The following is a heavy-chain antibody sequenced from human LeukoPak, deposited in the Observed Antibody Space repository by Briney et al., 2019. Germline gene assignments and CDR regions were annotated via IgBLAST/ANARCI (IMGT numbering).Heavy chain of an antibody. Sequence: SETLSLTCTVSGGSISSSSYYWGWIRQPPGKGLEWIGNIYYSGSTYYNPSLKSRVTISVDTSKNQFSLKLSSVTAADTAVYYCAKQGRYGDYVSLDYWGQGALVTVSS. CDR3: AKQGRYGDYVSLDY. D-gene: IGHD4-17*01. CDR2: IYYSGST. V-gene: IGHV4-39*01. J-gene: IGHJ4*02. CDR1: GGSISSSSYY.